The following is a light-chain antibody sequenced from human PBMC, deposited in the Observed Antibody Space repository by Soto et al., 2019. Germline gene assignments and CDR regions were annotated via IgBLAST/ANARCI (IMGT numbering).Light chain of an antibody. Sequence: QSVLTQPASVSGSPGQSITISCTGTSSDVGGYNYVSWYQQHPGKAPKLMIYEVSNRPSGVSNRFSGSKSGNTASLTISGLQAEDEADYYCSSYTSSCLVFGGGTKVTVL. J-gene: IGLJ3*02. V-gene: IGLV2-14*01. CDR3: SSYTSSCLV. CDR2: EVS. CDR1: SSDVGGYNY.